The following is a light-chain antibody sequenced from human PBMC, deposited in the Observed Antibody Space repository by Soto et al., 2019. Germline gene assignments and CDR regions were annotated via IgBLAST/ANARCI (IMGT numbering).Light chain of an antibody. V-gene: IGKV3-15*01. CDR1: QSVNSN. CDR3: QQYNNWPPIT. Sequence: EIVMTQSPATLSVSPGETVTLSCRASQSVNSNLAWYQQKPGQAPRVLIYSASTRATGIPARFSGSGSGTEFILTISSLQYEDFAVYYCQQYNNWPPITFGQGTRLEIK. J-gene: IGKJ5*01. CDR2: SAS.